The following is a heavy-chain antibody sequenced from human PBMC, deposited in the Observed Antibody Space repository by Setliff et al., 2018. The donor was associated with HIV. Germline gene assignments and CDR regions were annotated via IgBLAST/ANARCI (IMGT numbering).Heavy chain of an antibody. D-gene: IGHD5-18*01. Sequence: ASVKVSCKASGYTFTNYDIIWLRQAAGQGPDWMGWMSPSSGSTVYGQMFHGRVSLTRNTSTSTAYMELSSLRSEDTAIYYCARGPPLGNSYGYVKYWGQGTLVTVSS. CDR3: ARGPPLGNSYGYVKY. CDR1: GYTFTNYD. V-gene: IGHV1-8*01. CDR2: MSPSSGST. J-gene: IGHJ4*02.